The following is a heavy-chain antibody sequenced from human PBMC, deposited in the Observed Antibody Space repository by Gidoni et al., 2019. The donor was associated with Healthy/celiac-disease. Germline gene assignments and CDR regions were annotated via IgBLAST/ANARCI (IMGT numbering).Heavy chain of an antibody. CDR2: IKSKTDGGTT. J-gene: IGHJ6*02. CDR1: GFTFSNAW. Sequence: VQLVESGGGLVKPGGSLRLSCAASGFTFSNAWMSWVRQAPGKGLEWVGRIKSKTDGGTTDYAAPVKGRFTISRDDSKNTLYLQMNSLKTEDTAVYYCTTDLFITMVRGVDYYYGMDVWGQGTTVTVSS. D-gene: IGHD3-10*01. V-gene: IGHV3-15*01. CDR3: TTDLFITMVRGVDYYYGMDV.